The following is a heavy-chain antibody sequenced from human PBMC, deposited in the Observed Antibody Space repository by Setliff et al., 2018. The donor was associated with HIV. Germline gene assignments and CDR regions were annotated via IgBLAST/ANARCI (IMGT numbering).Heavy chain of an antibody. J-gene: IGHJ4*02. CDR3: ARDRSDYYNLPGYFDH. D-gene: IGHD3-3*01. CDR1: GGSISSGTYY. V-gene: IGHV4-31*03. Sequence: SETLSLTCTVSGGSISSGTYYWSWIPQHPGKGLEWIGYIYYSGSTYYNPSLKSRVTISVDTSRNQFSLKLSSVTAADTAVYYCARDRSDYYNLPGYFDHWGQGTPVTV. CDR2: IYYSGST.